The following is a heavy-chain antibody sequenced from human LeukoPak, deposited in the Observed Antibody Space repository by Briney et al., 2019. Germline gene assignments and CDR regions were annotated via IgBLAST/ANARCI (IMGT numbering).Heavy chain of an antibody. V-gene: IGHV1-8*01. J-gene: IGHJ6*02. CDR2: MNPNSGST. CDR3: AAAGDYYYYYGMDV. Sequence: ASVKVSCKASGYTFTSYDINWVRQATGQGLEWMGWMNPNSGSTGYAQKFQGRVTMTRNTSISTAYMELSSLRSEDTAVYYCAAAGDYYYYYGMDVWGQGTTVTVSS. D-gene: IGHD4-17*01. CDR1: GYTFTSYD.